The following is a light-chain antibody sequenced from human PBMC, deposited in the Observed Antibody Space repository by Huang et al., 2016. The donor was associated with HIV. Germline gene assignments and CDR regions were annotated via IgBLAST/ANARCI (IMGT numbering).Light chain of an antibody. Sequence: EIVMTQSPVTLSVSPGERATLSCRASQNIVSSLAWYQEKRGQTPRLLIYGASTRDTGCPARFRGSGSETEFTLTISSLQSEDFAVYYCQQYYDWPPLTFGGGTEVEIK. CDR2: GAS. J-gene: IGKJ4*01. CDR1: QNIVSS. V-gene: IGKV3D-15*01. CDR3: QQYYDWPPLT.